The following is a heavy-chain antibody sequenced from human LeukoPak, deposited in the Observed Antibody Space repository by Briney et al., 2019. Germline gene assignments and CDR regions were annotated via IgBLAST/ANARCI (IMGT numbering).Heavy chain of an antibody. Sequence: PSETLSLTCTVSGGSISSSSYYWGWIRQPPGKGLEWIGSIYYSGSTYYNPSLKSRVTISVDTSKNQFSLKLSSVTAADTAVYYCARVPTSLRYLNNWFDPWGQGTLVTVSS. CDR1: GGSISSSSYY. V-gene: IGHV4-39*07. D-gene: IGHD1-1*01. CDR3: ARVPTSLRYLNNWFDP. J-gene: IGHJ5*02. CDR2: IYYSGST.